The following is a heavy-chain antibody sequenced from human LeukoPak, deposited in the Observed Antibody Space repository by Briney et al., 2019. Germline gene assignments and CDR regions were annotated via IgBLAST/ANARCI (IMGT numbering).Heavy chain of an antibody. CDR2: ISSSGSTI. Sequence: PGGSLRLSCAASGFTFSDYYMSWIRQAPGKGLEWVSYISSSGSTIYYADSVKGRFTISRDNAKSSLYLQMNSLRAEDTAVYYRARRPRQFGGVSYYFDYWGQGTLVTVSS. J-gene: IGHJ4*02. D-gene: IGHD3-16*01. CDR3: ARRPRQFGGVSYYFDY. V-gene: IGHV3-11*04. CDR1: GFTFSDYY.